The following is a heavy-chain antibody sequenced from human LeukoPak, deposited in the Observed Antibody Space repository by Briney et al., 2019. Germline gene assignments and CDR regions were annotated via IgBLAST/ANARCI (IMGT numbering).Heavy chain of an antibody. Sequence: SVKVSCKASGGTFSSYAISWVRQAPGQGLAWMGGIIPIFGTANYAQKFQGRVTITTDESTSTAYMELSSLRSEDTAVYYCARAWYYDILTGYKNAGNWFDPWGQGTLVTVSS. V-gene: IGHV1-69*05. D-gene: IGHD3-9*01. CDR1: GGTFSSYA. CDR3: ARAWYYDILTGYKNAGNWFDP. J-gene: IGHJ5*02. CDR2: IIPIFGTA.